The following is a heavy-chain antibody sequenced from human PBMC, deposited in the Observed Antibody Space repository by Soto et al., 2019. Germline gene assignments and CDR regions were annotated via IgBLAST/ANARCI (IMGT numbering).Heavy chain of an antibody. D-gene: IGHD2-15*01. V-gene: IGHV3-23*01. J-gene: IGHJ4*02. CDR3: AKDPYCSGGSCYRTCIDF. CDR2: ISGSGGST. Sequence: PGGSLRLSCAASGFTFSSYAMSWVRQAPGKGLEWVSAISGSGGSTYYADSVKGRFTISRDNSKNTLYLQMNSLRAEDTAVYYCAKDPYCSGGSCYRTCIDFWGPGTLVTVSS. CDR1: GFTFSSYA.